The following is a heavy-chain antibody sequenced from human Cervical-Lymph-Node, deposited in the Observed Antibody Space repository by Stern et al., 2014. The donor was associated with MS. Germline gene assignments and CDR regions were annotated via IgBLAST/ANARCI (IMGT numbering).Heavy chain of an antibody. Sequence: QVQLVESGAEVRKPGASVKVSCKTSGYTFTEYYMNWVRQAPGQGLEWMGWINPNSGGTKYAQNFQGWVTMTRDTSIGTVYMELSRLRSDDTAVYYCAREVDCSSTSCLYYYYAMDVWGQGTTVTVS. CDR2: INPNSGGT. CDR3: AREVDCSSTSCLYYYYAMDV. D-gene: IGHD2-2*01. J-gene: IGHJ6*02. CDR1: GYTFTEYY. V-gene: IGHV1-2*04.